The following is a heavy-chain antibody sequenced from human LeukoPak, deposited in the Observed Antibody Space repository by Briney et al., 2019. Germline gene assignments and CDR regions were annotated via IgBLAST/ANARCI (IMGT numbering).Heavy chain of an antibody. D-gene: IGHD3-10*01. Sequence: ASETLSLTCTVSDFSISSGYYWGWVRQPPGKGLEWIGSIYTGGSTYYNPSLKSRVTISADTSKNQFSLKLTSVTAADTAVYYCASRQILVRGVIFDYWGQGTVVTVSS. V-gene: IGHV4-38-2*02. J-gene: IGHJ4*02. CDR2: IYTGGST. CDR3: ASRQILVRGVIFDY. CDR1: DFSISSGYY.